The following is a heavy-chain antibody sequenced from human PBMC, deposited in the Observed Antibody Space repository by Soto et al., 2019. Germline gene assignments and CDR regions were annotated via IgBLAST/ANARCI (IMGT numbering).Heavy chain of an antibody. V-gene: IGHV1-18*01. Sequence: QVHLVQSGAEVKKPGASVNVSCKTSGYTFTRNGISWVRQAPGQGLEWMGWISPNSGKTRYAQKLQDRVIMTTDTSTETTDMSLRSLISHDTAVYYWVKDRDSNSWANRAVWRPGTTVTVSS. CDR3: VKDRDSNSWANRAV. CDR1: GYTFTRNG. CDR2: ISPNSGKT. J-gene: IGHJ6*02. D-gene: IGHD3-22*01.